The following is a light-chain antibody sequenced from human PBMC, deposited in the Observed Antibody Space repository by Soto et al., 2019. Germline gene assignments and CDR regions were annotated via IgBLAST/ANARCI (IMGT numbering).Light chain of an antibody. Sequence: EILLTQSPGALSLSPGERATLSCRASQSVSSNYLAWFQQKPGQAPRLLIYGASNRATGIPDRFSGSGSGTDFTLTISRLEPEDFAVFYCQQYGSSPTFGHGTRLEIK. CDR2: GAS. CDR3: QQYGSSPT. J-gene: IGKJ5*01. V-gene: IGKV3-20*01. CDR1: QSVSSNY.